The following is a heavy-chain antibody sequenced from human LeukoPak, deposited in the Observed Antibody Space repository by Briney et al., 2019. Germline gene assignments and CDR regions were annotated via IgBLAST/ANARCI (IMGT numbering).Heavy chain of an antibody. CDR3: ARRQDYYDSSGASPYYFDY. CDR2: INHSGST. CDR1: GGSFSGYY. D-gene: IGHD3-22*01. V-gene: IGHV4-34*01. Sequence: KTSETLSLTCAVYGGSFSGYYWSWIRQPPGKGLEWIGEINHSGSTNYNPSLKSRVTISVDTSKNQFSLKLSSVTAADTAVYYCARRQDYYDSSGASPYYFDYWGQGTLITVSS. J-gene: IGHJ4*02.